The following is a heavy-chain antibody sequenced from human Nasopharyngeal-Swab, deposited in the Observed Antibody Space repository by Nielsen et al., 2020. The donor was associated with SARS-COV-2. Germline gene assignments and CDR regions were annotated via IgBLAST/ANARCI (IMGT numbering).Heavy chain of an antibody. J-gene: IGHJ2*01. V-gene: IGHV3-48*01. CDR2: ISSSSSTI. CDR3: ARDILEGYGDSWYFDL. CDR1: GFTFSSYS. Sequence: GESLKISCAASGFTFSSYSMNWVRQAPGKGLEWVSYISSSSSTIYYADSVKGRFTISRGNAKNSLYLQMNSLRAEDTAVYYCARDILEGYGDSWYFDLWGRGTLVTVSS. D-gene: IGHD4-17*01.